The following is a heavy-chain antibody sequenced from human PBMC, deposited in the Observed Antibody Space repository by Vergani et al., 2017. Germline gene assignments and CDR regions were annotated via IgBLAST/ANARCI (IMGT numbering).Heavy chain of an antibody. CDR2: IYYDGSNA. CDR1: RSTFKTYG. CDR3: ARDQVPAAIRLNVGNYMDV. J-gene: IGHJ6*03. V-gene: IGHV3-33*01. Sequence: QGQLVESGGGIVQPGRSLTLSCVASRSTFKTYGMHWVRQAPGKGLELVGLIYYDGSNAYYADSVKGRFTISRDNSKNTLYLQMSSLRAEDTAVYYCARDQVPAAIRLNVGNYMDVWGKGTTVIVSS. D-gene: IGHD2-2*02.